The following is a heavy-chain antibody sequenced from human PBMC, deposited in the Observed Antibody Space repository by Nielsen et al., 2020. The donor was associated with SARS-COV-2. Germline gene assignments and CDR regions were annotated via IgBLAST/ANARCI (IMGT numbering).Heavy chain of an antibody. V-gene: IGHV3-23*03. D-gene: IGHD2-15*01. CDR2: IYSGGSST. CDR1: GFAFSDYY. Sequence: GESLKISCAASGFAFSDYYMSWVRQAPGKGLEWVSVIYSGGSSTYYADSVKGRFTISRDNAKNSLYLQMNSLRVEDTAVYYCEGGGYWGQGTLVTVSS. J-gene: IGHJ4*02. CDR3: EGGGY.